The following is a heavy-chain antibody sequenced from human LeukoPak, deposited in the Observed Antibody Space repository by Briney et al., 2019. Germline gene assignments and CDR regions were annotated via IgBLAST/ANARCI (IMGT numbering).Heavy chain of an antibody. CDR2: IYYSGST. CDR3: ATHGYSYGRYYFDY. J-gene: IGHJ4*02. D-gene: IGHD5-18*01. Sequence: SETLSLTCTVSGGSISSYYWIWIRQPPGKGLEWIGYIYYSGSTNYNPSLKSRVTISVDTSKNQFSLKLSSVTAADTAVYYCATHGYSYGRYYFDYWGQGTLVTVSS. V-gene: IGHV4-59*01. CDR1: GGSISSYY.